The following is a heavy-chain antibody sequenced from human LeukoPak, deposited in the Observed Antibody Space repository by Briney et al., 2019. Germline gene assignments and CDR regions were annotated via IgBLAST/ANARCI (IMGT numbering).Heavy chain of an antibody. J-gene: IGHJ5*02. CDR1: GFTLRSYW. Sequence: GGSLRLSCEASGFTLRSYWMSWVRQTPGKGLEWVANIKQDGSEKHYVDSVKGRFTISRDNAKNSLFLQMNSLRAEDTAVYYCARGLIMVRGVLRWFDPWGQGTLVTVSS. CDR3: ARGLIMVRGVLRWFDP. CDR2: IKQDGSEK. V-gene: IGHV3-7*03. D-gene: IGHD3-10*01.